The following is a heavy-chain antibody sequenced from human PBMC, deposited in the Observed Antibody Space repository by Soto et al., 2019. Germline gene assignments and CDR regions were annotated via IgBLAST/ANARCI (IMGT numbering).Heavy chain of an antibody. D-gene: IGHD3-10*01. V-gene: IGHV4-59*08. Sequence: PSETLSLTCAVYGGSCSGYYWRWIRQPPGKGLDWTGHISYTGNTNYNPSLKSRVTISVETSRTQFAVDLDSVTGAGTALYCCATLYGHRVEASWGQGNLVTVS. CDR3: ATLYGHRVEAS. CDR1: GGSCSGYY. J-gene: IGHJ5*02. CDR2: ISYTGNT.